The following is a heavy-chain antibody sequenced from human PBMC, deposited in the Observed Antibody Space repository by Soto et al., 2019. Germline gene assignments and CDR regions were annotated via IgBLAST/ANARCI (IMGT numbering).Heavy chain of an antibody. CDR3: ARTYGSGSYFDY. V-gene: IGHV2-70*13. CDR2: IDWYDDK. Sequence: SGPTLVNPTQNLTLTCTFSGFSLSTNGVGVTWIRQAPGKALEWLALIDWYDDKYYSTSLKARLTISKDTSKNQVVLSMTNMDPVDTATYYCARTYGSGSYFDYWGLGTPVTVS. D-gene: IGHD3-10*01. J-gene: IGHJ4*02. CDR1: GFSLSTNGVG.